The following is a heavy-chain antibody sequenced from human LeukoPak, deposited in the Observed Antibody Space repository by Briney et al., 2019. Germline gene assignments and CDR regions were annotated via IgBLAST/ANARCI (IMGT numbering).Heavy chain of an antibody. CDR2: ISAYNGNT. CDR3: ARVVAAAANY. V-gene: IGHV1-18*01. D-gene: IGHD6-13*01. Sequence: ASGTVSCKASGYNFTSYGIGLVREAPGQGLEWMGWISAYNGNTNDAQKLQGRVTMTTDTPTSTDYMELRSLRADDTAVYYCARVVAAAANYWGQGTLVTVSS. J-gene: IGHJ4*02. CDR1: GYNFTSYG.